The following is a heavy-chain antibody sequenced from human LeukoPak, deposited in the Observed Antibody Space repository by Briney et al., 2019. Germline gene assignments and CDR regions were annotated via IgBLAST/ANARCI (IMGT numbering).Heavy chain of an antibody. V-gene: IGHV4-34*01. CDR2: INHSGST. Sequence: PSETLSLTCAVYGGSFSGYYWSWIRQPPGKGLEWIGEINHSGSTNYNPSLKSRATISVDTSKNQFSLKLSSVTAADTAVYYCARGLAVVVPAAPRGRYNWFDPWGQGTLVTVSS. D-gene: IGHD2-2*01. J-gene: IGHJ5*02. CDR3: ARGLAVVVPAAPRGRYNWFDP. CDR1: GGSFSGYY.